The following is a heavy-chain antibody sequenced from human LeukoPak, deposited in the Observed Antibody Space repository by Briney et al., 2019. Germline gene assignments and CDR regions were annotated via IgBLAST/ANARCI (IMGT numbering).Heavy chain of an antibody. CDR3: ARGRGT. CDR1: GGSISSHY. CDR2: IYYSGST. D-gene: IGHD3-10*01. J-gene: IGHJ5*02. Sequence: PSETLSLTCTVSGGSISSHYWSWIRQPPGKGLEWIGYIYYSGSTYYNPSLRSRVTISVDTSKNHFSLKLSSLTAADTAIYYCARGRGTWGQGTLVTVSS. V-gene: IGHV4-59*11.